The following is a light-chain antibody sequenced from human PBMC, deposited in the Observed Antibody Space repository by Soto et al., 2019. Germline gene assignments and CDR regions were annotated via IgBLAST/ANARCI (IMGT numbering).Light chain of an antibody. CDR1: RDISNY. CDR2: DAS. Sequence: DIQMTQSPSSLSASVGDRVTITCQASRDISNYLNWYQQKPGKAPKLLIYDASNLETGVPSRFSGSGSGTDFTFTISSLQPEDIATYYCHQYDNHPQLTFGGGTQVEIK. V-gene: IGKV1-33*01. CDR3: HQYDNHPQLT. J-gene: IGKJ4*01.